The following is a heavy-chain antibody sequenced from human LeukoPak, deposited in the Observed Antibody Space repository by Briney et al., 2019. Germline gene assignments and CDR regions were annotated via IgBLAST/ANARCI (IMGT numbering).Heavy chain of an antibody. CDR3: ARLVCSTIPCYGKFYFDS. V-gene: IGHV3-21*01. CDR2: ITGSSDSI. CDR1: GFTFSSYA. J-gene: IGHJ4*02. Sequence: GGSLGLSCAASGFTFSSYATEWVRQAPGKGLEWVSSITGSSDSIYYADSVKGRFTISRDNAKNSVYLQMNSLRAEDTAVYYCARLVCSTIPCYGKFYFDSWGQGTLVPVSS. D-gene: IGHD2-2*01.